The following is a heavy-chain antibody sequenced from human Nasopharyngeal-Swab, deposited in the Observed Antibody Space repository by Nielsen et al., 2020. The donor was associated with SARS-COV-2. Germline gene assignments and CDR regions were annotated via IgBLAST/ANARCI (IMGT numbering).Heavy chain of an antibody. Sequence: GESLKISCAASGFTVSSNYMSWVRQAPGKGLEWVSVIYSGGSTYYADSVKGRFTISRDNSKNTLYLQMNSLRAEDTAVYYCARVSGGDCYSCCYYYYYMDVWGKGTTVTVSS. CDR3: ARVSGGDCYSCCYYYYYMDV. CDR1: GFTVSSNY. D-gene: IGHD2-21*02. J-gene: IGHJ6*03. CDR2: IYSGGST. V-gene: IGHV3-53*01.